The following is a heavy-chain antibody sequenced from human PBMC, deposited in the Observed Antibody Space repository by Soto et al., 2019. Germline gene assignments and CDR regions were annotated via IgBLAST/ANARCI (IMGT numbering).Heavy chain of an antibody. CDR1: GGSISSSSYS. CDR3: ARGGYSSSWYAVWFDP. D-gene: IGHD6-13*01. Sequence: SETLSLTCTVSGGSISSSSYSWGWIRQPPGKGLEWIGYIYYSGSTNYNPSLKSRVTISVDTSKNQFSLKLSSVTAADTAVYYCARGGYSSSWYAVWFDPWGQGTLVTVSS. CDR2: IYYSGST. V-gene: IGHV4-61*05. J-gene: IGHJ5*02.